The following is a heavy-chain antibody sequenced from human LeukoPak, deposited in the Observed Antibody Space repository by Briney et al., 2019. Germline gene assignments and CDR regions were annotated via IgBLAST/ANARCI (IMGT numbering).Heavy chain of an antibody. V-gene: IGHV3-11*01. Sequence: PGGSLRLSCAASGFTFSDYYMSWIRQAPGKGLEWVSYISSSGSTIYYADSVKGRSTISRDNAKNSLYLQMNSLRAEDTAVYYCARDHYYYDSSGYYGYWGQGTLVTVSS. CDR2: ISSSGSTI. CDR1: GFTFSDYY. J-gene: IGHJ4*02. CDR3: ARDHYYYDSSGYYGY. D-gene: IGHD3-22*01.